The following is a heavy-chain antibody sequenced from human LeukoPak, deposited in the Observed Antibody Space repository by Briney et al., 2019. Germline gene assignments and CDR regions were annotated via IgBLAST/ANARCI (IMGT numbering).Heavy chain of an antibody. J-gene: IGHJ5*02. V-gene: IGHV3-30*18. CDR3: AKGDSSSWYNWFDP. CDR1: GFTFSSYG. CDR2: ISYDGSNK. Sequence: GGSLRLSCAASGFTFSSYGMHWVRQAPDKGLEWVAVISYDGSNKYYADSVKGRFTISRDNSKNTLYLQMNSLRAEDTAVYYCAKGDSSSWYNWFDPWGQGTLVTVSS. D-gene: IGHD6-13*01.